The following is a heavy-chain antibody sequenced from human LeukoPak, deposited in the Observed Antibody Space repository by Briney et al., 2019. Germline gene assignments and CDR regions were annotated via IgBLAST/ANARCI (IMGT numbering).Heavy chain of an antibody. J-gene: IGHJ4*02. CDR2: VTGSGGST. CDR1: GFTFSNYA. V-gene: IGHV3-23*01. CDR3: AKWGDFDILTGYYVSDF. D-gene: IGHD3-9*01. Sequence: GASLRLSCVASGFTFSNYAMSWVRQAPGERLEWVSAVTGSGGSTYYADSVKGRFTISRDNSRNTLFLQMNSLRAEDTAIYYCAKWGDFDILTGYYVSDFWGQGTLVTVSS.